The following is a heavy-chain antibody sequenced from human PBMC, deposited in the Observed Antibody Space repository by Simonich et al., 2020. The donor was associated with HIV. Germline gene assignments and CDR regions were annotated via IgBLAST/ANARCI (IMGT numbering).Heavy chain of an antibody. CDR2: IKPKSRGK. Sequence: QVQLVQSGTEVKKPGASVKVFCKASGYTFTDYYKHVGRQAPGQGLELKGRIKPKSRGKKYEQKFQGRVTMTRETSISTAYMELGRLKSDDTAVYYCARGSYGSGNYYQEGPYYFDYWGQGTLVTVSS. CDR1: GYTFTDYY. D-gene: IGHD3-10*01. J-gene: IGHJ4*02. V-gene: IGHV1-2*06. CDR3: ARGSYGSGNYYQEGPYYFDY.